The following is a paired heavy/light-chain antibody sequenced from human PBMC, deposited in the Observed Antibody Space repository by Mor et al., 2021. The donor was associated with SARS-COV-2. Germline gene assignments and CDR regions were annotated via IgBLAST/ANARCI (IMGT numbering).Light chain of an antibody. V-gene: IGKV2-28*01. CDR3: MQGLQTPHS. J-gene: IGKJ2*03. CDR2: LGS. CDR1: QSLLHSHRYNY. Sequence: DIVMTQSPLSLPVTPGEPASISCRSSQSLLHSHRYNYLDWYLQKPGQSPQLLIYLGSNRASGVPDRFSGSGSGTDFTLKISRVEAEDVGVYYCMQGLQTPHSFGQGTKLEIK.
Heavy chain of an antibody. CDR3: ARAGQRWLQRGYGMDV. V-gene: IGHV4-4*02. Sequence: QVQLQESGPGLVKPSGTLSLTCAVSGASISSSNWWSWVRQPPGKGLEWIGEIYHSGNTNYNPSLKSRVTISVDKSKNQFSLKLSSVTAADTAVYYCARAGQRWLQRGYGMDVWGQGTTVTVSS. CDR1: GASISSSNW. CDR2: IYHSGNT. J-gene: IGHJ6*02. D-gene: IGHD5-12*01.